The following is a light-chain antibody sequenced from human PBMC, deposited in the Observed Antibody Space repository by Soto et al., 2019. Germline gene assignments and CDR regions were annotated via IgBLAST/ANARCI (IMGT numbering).Light chain of an antibody. CDR2: AAS. CDR1: QTVNNNY. Sequence: EIVLTQSPGTLSLSPGERATLSCRAGQTVNNNYVAWYQQKSGQAPRLLIFAASSRATGIPDRFSGSGSGTDFTLTISRLETEDFAVYYFQQYGSSLYTVGQGTKLEIK. V-gene: IGKV3-20*01. CDR3: QQYGSSLYT. J-gene: IGKJ2*01.